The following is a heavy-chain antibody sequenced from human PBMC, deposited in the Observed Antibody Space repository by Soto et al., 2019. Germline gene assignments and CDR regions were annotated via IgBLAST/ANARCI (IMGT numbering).Heavy chain of an antibody. CDR3: ARQIPGYCSSNSCYDFDY. CDR2: ISAYNGNT. Sequence: ASVKVSCKASGYTFTSYGISWVRQAPGQGLEWMGWISAYNGNTNYAQKLQGRVTMTTDTSTSTAYMELRSLRSDDTAVYYCARQIPGYCSSNSCYDFDYWGQGTLVTVSS. J-gene: IGHJ4*02. CDR1: GYTFTSYG. D-gene: IGHD2-2*01. V-gene: IGHV1-18*04.